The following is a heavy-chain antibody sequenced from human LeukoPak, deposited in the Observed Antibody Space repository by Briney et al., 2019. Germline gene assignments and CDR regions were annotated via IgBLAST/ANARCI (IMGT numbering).Heavy chain of an antibody. J-gene: IGHJ1*01. D-gene: IGHD4-23*01. CDR3: ARGDYGGNSEYFQH. CDR1: GYTFTGYY. CDR2: INPNSGGT. V-gene: IGHV1-2*02. Sequence: ASVKVSCKASGYTFTGYYMHWVRQAPGQGLEWMGWINPNSGGTNYAQKFQGRVTMTRDTSISTAYMELSRLRSDDTAVYYCARGDYGGNSEYFQHWGQGTLVTVSS.